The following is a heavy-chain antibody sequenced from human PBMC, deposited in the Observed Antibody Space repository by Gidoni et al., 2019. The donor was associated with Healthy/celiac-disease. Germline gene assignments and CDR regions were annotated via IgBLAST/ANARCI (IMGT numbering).Heavy chain of an antibody. CDR1: GFTFDDYA. CDR3: AKDIYSYGDSFDY. V-gene: IGHV3-9*01. Sequence: DGKLVESGGGWVQPGRSVRLSCAASGFTFDDYAMHGGRQAPGKGLDCVSGISWNSCSIGYADSVKGRFTISRDNAKNSLYLQMNSLRAEDTALYYCAKDIYSYGDSFDYWGQGTLVTVSS. J-gene: IGHJ4*02. D-gene: IGHD5-18*01. CDR2: ISWNSCSI.